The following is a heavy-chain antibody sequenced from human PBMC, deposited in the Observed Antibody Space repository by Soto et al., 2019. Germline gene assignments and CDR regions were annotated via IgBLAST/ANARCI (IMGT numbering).Heavy chain of an antibody. Sequence: ASVKVSCKASGYTFTGYYMHWVRQAPGQGLEWMGWINPNSGATNYAQKFQGWVTMTRDTSISTAYMELSRLRSDDTAVYYCARDLGSGYDPGDYWGLGTLVTVSS. CDR3: ARDLGSGYDPGDY. J-gene: IGHJ4*02. CDR1: GYTFTGYY. CDR2: INPNSGAT. D-gene: IGHD5-12*01. V-gene: IGHV1-2*04.